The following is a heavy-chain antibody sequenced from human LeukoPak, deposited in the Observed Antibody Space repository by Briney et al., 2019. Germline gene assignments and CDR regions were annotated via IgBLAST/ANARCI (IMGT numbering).Heavy chain of an antibody. CDR3: ARSAYYYASSGYYYYFDY. Sequence: SETLSLTCTVSGGSISSYYWSWIRQPPGKGLEWIGYIYYSGSTNYNPSLKSRVTISVDTSKNQFSLNLSSVTAADTAVYYCARSAYYYASSGYYYYFDYWGQGTLVTVSS. CDR1: GGSISSYY. J-gene: IGHJ4*02. CDR2: IYYSGST. D-gene: IGHD3-22*01. V-gene: IGHV4-59*08.